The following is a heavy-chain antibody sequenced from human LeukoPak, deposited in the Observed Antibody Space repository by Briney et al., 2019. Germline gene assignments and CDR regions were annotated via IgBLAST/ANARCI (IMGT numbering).Heavy chain of an antibody. D-gene: IGHD2-21*02. V-gene: IGHV1-18*01. CDR1: GYTFTSYG. CDR3: ARAPYCGGDCYAPRDDY. Sequence: ASVKVSCKASGYTFTSYGISRVRQAPGQGLEWMGWISAYNGNTNYAQKLQGRVTMTTDTSTSTAYMELRSLRSDDTAVYYCARAPYCGGDCYAPRDDYWGQGTLVTVSS. J-gene: IGHJ4*02. CDR2: ISAYNGNT.